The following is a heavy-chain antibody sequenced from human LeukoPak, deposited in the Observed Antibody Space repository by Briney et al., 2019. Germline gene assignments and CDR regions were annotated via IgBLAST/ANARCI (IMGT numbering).Heavy chain of an antibody. V-gene: IGHV1-18*01. CDR1: GYTLTSYG. J-gene: IGHJ4*02. Sequence: ASVKVSCKASGYTLTSYGISWVRQAPGQGLEWMGWISAYNGNTNYAQKLQGRVTMTTDTSTSTAYMELRSLRSDDTAVYYCARDSREVPAALFDYWGQGTLVTVSS. CDR2: ISAYNGNT. D-gene: IGHD2-2*01. CDR3: ARDSREVPAALFDY.